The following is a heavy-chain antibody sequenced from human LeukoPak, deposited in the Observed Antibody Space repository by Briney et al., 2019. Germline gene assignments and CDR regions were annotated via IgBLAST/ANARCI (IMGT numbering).Heavy chain of an antibody. J-gene: IGHJ6*03. Sequence: SETLSLTCTVSGGSVSTYYWSWIRQPPGKGLEWIGYIYHGGSTKYNPSLKSRVTISVDTSKNQFSLNLRSVTAADTAVYYCAKKGRTYTDYGGYYDYMDVWGKGTTVTVS. CDR3: AKKGRTYTDYGGYYDYMDV. V-gene: IGHV4-59*08. D-gene: IGHD4-17*01. CDR1: GGSVSTYY. CDR2: IYHGGST.